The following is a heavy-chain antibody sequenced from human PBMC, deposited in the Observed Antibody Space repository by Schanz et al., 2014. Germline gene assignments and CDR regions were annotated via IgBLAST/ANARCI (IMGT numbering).Heavy chain of an antibody. CDR1: GGTFSSYT. V-gene: IGHV1-69*02. Sequence: QVQLVQSGAEVKKPGSSVKVSCKLSGGTFSSYTISWMRQAPGQGLEWMGKIIPVLNIATYAQRFQGRVTMTRDTSTSTVYMELSSLRSEDTAVYYCARLGTGMAVAGSVIDSYYYYMDVWGEGTTVTVSS. D-gene: IGHD6-19*01. CDR2: IIPVLNIA. CDR3: ARLGTGMAVAGSVIDSYYYYMDV. J-gene: IGHJ6*03.